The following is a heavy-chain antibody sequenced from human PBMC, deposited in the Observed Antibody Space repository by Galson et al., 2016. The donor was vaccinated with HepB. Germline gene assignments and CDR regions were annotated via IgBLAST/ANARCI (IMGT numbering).Heavy chain of an antibody. J-gene: IGHJ5*02. D-gene: IGHD2-15*01. CDR3: ARQVLSATPFLRSNWFDP. V-gene: IGHV4-31*03. CDR1: GGSLSRGGYY. CDR2: IYHSGST. Sequence: TLSLTCTVSGGSLSRGGYYWNWIRQHPGKGLEWIGYIYHSGSTHYNPSLESRVTMSVDTSKNQFSLNLTSVTAADTAVYFCARQVLSATPFLRSNWFDPWGQGTLVTVSS.